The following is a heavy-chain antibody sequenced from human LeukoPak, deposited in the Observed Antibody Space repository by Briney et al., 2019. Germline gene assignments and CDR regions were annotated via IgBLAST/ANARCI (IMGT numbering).Heavy chain of an antibody. J-gene: IGHJ5*02. D-gene: IGHD1-7*01. CDR1: GYTFTIYA. Sequence: ASVKVSCKASGYTFTIYAMNWVRQAPGQGLEWMGWINTNTGNPTYAQGFTGRFVFSLDTSVSTAYLQISSLKAEDTAVYYCARDYTRSAIAYSWNYVGPPNWFDPWGQGTLVTVSS. V-gene: IGHV7-4-1*02. CDR3: ARDYTRSAIAYSWNYVGPPNWFDP. CDR2: INTNTGNP.